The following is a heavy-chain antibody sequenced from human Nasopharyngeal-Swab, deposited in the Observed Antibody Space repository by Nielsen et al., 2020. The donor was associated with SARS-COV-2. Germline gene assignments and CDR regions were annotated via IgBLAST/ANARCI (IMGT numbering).Heavy chain of an antibody. V-gene: IGHV4-59*01. CDR2: IYYSGST. CDR1: GGSISSYY. Sequence: SETLSLTCTVSGGSISSYYWSWIRQPPGKGLEWIGYIYYSGSTNYNPSLKSRVTLSVDTSKNQFSLKLSSVTAADTAVYYCARGFEYGSGSYYRTYYYYYMDVWGKGTTVTVSS. D-gene: IGHD3-10*01. CDR3: ARGFEYGSGSYYRTYYYYYMDV. J-gene: IGHJ6*03.